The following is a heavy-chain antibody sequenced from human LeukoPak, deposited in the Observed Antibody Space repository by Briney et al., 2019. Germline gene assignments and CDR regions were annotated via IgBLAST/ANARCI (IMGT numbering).Heavy chain of an antibody. J-gene: IGHJ5*02. CDR2: IYHSGST. V-gene: IGHV4-30-2*01. Sequence: SETLSLTCTVSGGSISSGGYYWSWIRQPPGKGLEWIGYIYHSGSTYYNPSLKSRVTISVDRSKNQFSLKLSSVTAADTAVYYCARWGSSSRLENNWFDPWGQGTLVTVSS. D-gene: IGHD6-6*01. CDR1: GGSISSGGYY. CDR3: ARWGSSSRLENNWFDP.